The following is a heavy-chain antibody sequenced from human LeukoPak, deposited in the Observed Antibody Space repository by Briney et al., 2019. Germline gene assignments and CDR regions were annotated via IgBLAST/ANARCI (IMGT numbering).Heavy chain of an antibody. CDR2: ISGSGGST. J-gene: IGHJ4*02. CDR1: GFTFSNYA. Sequence: GGSLRLSCAASGFTFSNYAMSWVRQAPGKGLEWVSAISGSGGSTYYADSVKGRFTISRDNSKNTLYLQMNSLRAEDTAVYYCAKPGKYYDSSGYYWRYDYFDYWGQGTLVTVSS. D-gene: IGHD3-22*01. CDR3: AKPGKYYDSSGYYWRYDYFDY. V-gene: IGHV3-23*01.